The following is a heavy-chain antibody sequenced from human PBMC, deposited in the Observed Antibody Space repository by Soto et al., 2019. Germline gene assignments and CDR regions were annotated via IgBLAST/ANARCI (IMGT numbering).Heavy chain of an antibody. CDR1: GFTVSSNY. CDR3: ATEFYYRFDL. CDR2: IYRDEKT. J-gene: IGHJ5*01. V-gene: IGHV3-66*01. Sequence: GGSLRLSCAASGFTVSSNYMSWVRQAPGKELEWVSLIYRDEKTSYAESMRGRFTISRDISKNMLYLQMNSLTAEDTAVYFCATEFYYRFDLWGQGTPVTVSS. D-gene: IGHD2-8*01.